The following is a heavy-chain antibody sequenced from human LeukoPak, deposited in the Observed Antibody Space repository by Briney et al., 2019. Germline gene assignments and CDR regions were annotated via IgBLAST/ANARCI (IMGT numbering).Heavy chain of an antibody. CDR1: GGSISSSSYY. D-gene: IGHD6-19*01. J-gene: IGHJ4*02. V-gene: IGHV4-39*01. CDR3: SRHMGSSSGWPLDY. Sequence: NPSETLSLTCSVSGGSISSSSYYWGWIRQPPGKGLEWIESIYYSGSTNYNPSLKSRVTISVDTSKNQFSLKLRSVTAADTAVYYCSRHMGSSSGWPLDYWGQGTLVTVSS. CDR2: IYYSGST.